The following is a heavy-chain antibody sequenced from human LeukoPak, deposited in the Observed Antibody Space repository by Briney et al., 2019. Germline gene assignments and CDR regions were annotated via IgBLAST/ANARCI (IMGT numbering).Heavy chain of an antibody. CDR1: VGFFSVYY. CDR2: INHSGST. D-gene: IGHD5-18*01. J-gene: IGHJ4*02. V-gene: IGHV4-34*01. CDR3: AQLPRYSYGSNSASYYFDY. Sequence: VTESFMCALYVGFFSVYYWRGIRHPRGEGLEWIGEINHSGSTNYNPSLKSRVTISVDTSKNQFSQKLSSVTAADTAVYYCAQLPRYSYGSNSASYYFDYWGQGTLVTVSS.